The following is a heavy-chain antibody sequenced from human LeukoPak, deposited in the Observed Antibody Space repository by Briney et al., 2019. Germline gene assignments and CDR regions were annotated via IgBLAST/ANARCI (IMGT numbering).Heavy chain of an antibody. V-gene: IGHV5-51*01. CDR3: ARHIGPTTRYFDY. CDR2: IYPGDSDT. J-gene: IGHJ4*02. D-gene: IGHD1-1*01. Sequence: GESLKISCKGSGYKFTDYWIGWVRQMPGKGLEWMGMIYPGDSDTRYSPSFQGHVTISADKSITTAYLQWSSLKASDTAMYYCARHIGPTTRYFDYWGQGTLVTVSS. CDR1: GYKFTDYW.